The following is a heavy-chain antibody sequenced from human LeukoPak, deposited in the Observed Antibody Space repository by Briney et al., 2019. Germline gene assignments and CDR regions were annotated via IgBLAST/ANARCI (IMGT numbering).Heavy chain of an antibody. V-gene: IGHV3-30*18. J-gene: IGHJ4*02. CDR2: IRYDGSNK. CDR1: GFTFSTYG. CDR3: AKGRIRDGYNPGFDY. Sequence: GRSLRLSCAASGFTFSTYGIHWVRQAPGKGLEWVAGIRYDGSNKYYADSVKGRFTISRDNSKNTVYLQMNSRTAEDTAVYYCAKGRIRDGYNPGFDYWGQGTLVTVSS. D-gene: IGHD5-24*01.